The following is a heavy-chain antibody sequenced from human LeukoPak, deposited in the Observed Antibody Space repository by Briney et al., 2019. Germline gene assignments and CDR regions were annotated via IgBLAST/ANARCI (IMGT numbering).Heavy chain of an antibody. CDR1: GGTFSSYA. V-gene: IGHV1-69*05. J-gene: IGHJ5*02. CDR3: ARVCGWFDP. Sequence: SVKFSCKASGGTFSSYAISWVRQALGQGLEWMGGIIPIFGTANDEQKFQGRVTITTDESTSTAYMELSSLRSEDTAVYYCARVCGWFDPWGQGTLVTVSS. CDR2: IIPIFGTA.